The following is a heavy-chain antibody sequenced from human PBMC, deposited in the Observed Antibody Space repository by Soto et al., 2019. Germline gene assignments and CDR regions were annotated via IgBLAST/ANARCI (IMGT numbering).Heavy chain of an antibody. V-gene: IGHV3-23*01. D-gene: IGHD2-15*01. CDR1: GFTFSSYA. CDR3: AKGGTLGYCSGGSCYYYMDV. CDR2: ISGSGGST. Sequence: GGSLRLSCAASGFTFSSYAMSWVRQAPGKGLEWVSAISGSGGSTYYADSVKGRFTISRDNSKNTLYLQMNSLRAEDTAVYYCAKGGTLGYCSGGSCYYYMDVWGKGTTVTVSS. J-gene: IGHJ6*03.